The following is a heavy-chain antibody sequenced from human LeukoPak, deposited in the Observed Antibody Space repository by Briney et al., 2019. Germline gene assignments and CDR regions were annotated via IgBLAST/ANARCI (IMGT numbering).Heavy chain of an antibody. D-gene: IGHD2-2*01. CDR3: ARGACSSTSCLYYYYMDV. CDR1: GGTFSSYA. J-gene: IGHJ6*03. V-gene: IGHV1-69*13. Sequence: SVKVSCKASGGTFSSYAISWVRQAPGQGLEWMGGIIPIFGTANYAQKFQGRVTITADESTSTAYMELSSLRSEDTAVYYCARGACSSTSCLYYYYMDVWGKGTTVTVSS. CDR2: IIPIFGTA.